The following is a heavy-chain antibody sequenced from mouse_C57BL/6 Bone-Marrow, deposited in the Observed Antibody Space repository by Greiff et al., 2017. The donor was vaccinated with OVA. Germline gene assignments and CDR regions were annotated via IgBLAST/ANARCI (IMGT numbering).Heavy chain of an antibody. Sequence: QVQLQQSGPELVKPGASVKISCKASGYAFSSSWMNWVKQRPGKGLEWIGRIYPGDGDTNYNGKFKGKATLTVDKSSSTAYMQLSSLTSEDSAVSFSARGWRYWYIEYWGTGTTVTVSS. CDR2: IYPGDGDT. J-gene: IGHJ1*03. V-gene: IGHV1-82*01. CDR3: ARGWRYWYIEY. CDR1: GYAFSSSW. D-gene: IGHD1-1*02.